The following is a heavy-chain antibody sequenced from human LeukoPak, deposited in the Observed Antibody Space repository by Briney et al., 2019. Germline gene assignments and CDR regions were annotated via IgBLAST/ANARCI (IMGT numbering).Heavy chain of an antibody. Sequence: ASVKLCCNASGHTFTAYSTNWVGLAPGQGPEWLGWIHPNRGGTNYATKFPGRVTMTRDTSNNTAYLEMSSLRADDTDVYFCGGGSRITMIPESWYDYWGQGTLVTVSS. J-gene: IGHJ4*02. CDR1: GHTFTAYS. D-gene: IGHD3-22*01. CDR2: IHPNRGGT. CDR3: GGGSRITMIPESWYDY. V-gene: IGHV1-2*02.